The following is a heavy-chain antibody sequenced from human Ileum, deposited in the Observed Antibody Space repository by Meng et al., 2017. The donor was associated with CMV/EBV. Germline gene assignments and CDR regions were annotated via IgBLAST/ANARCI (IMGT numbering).Heavy chain of an antibody. CDR1: GGSISGYY. J-gene: IGHJ4*02. CDR3: ARDRHYSDISGYDLYFHY. V-gene: IGHV4-59*01. D-gene: IGHD3-22*01. Sequence: SETLSLTCTVSGGSISGYYWSWIRQSPGKGLEWIGYVSYSGGTNFNPSLKTRATTSVDRSKNQFSLKLRSVTPADTAVYYCARDRHYSDISGYDLYFHYWGQGTLVTVSS. CDR2: VSYSGGT.